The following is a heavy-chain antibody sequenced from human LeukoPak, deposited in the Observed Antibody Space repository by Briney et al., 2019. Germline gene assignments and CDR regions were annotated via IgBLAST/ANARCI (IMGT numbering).Heavy chain of an antibody. V-gene: IGHV3-30*18. CDR1: GSTFSSYG. CDR2: ISYDGSNK. Sequence: GRSLRLSCAASGSTFSSYGMHWVRQAPGKGLEWVAVISYDGSNKYYADSVKGRFTIPRDNSKNTLYLQMNSLRAEDTAVYYCAKYGDSRSYFDYWGQGTLVTVSS. D-gene: IGHD6-13*01. J-gene: IGHJ4*02. CDR3: AKYGDSRSYFDY.